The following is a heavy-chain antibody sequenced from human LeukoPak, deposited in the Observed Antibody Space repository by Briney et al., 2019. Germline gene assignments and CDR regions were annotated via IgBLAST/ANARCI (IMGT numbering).Heavy chain of an antibody. CDR1: GFTFSSYG. CDR3: AKGPIVRFDY. Sequence: PGGSLRLSCAASGFTFSSYGIHWVRQAPGKGLEWVAFIRYDGSNKYYADSVKGRFTISRDNSKNTLYLQMNSLRAEDTAVYYCAKGPIVRFDYWGQGTLVTVSS. V-gene: IGHV3-30*02. D-gene: IGHD1-26*01. CDR2: IRYDGSNK. J-gene: IGHJ4*02.